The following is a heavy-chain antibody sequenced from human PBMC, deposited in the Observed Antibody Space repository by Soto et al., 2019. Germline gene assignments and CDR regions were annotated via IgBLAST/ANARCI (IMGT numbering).Heavy chain of an antibody. CDR2: ISAYNGNT. V-gene: IGHV1-18*01. CDR3: ARDVSIAVAGNWFDP. CDR1: GYTFTSYG. J-gene: IGHJ5*02. Sequence: QVQLVQSGAEVKKPGASVKVSCKASGYTFTSYGISWVRQAPGQGLEWMGWISAYNGNTNYAQKLQGRVTMTTDTTTSTAYMELRSLRSDDTAVYYWARDVSIAVAGNWFDPWGQGTLVTVSS. D-gene: IGHD6-19*01.